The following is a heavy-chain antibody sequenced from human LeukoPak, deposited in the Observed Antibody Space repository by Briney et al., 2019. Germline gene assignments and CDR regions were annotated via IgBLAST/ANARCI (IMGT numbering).Heavy chain of an antibody. V-gene: IGHV1-2*04. CDR2: INPNSGGT. Sequence: ASVKVSCKASGYSFTGYYIHWVRQAPGQGLEWMGWINPNSGGTSYVQKFQGWVTMTRDTSISTAYMELNSLRSNDTAVYYCARGEGRNFYYYYGMDVWGQGTTVTVSS. J-gene: IGHJ6*02. CDR3: ARGEGRNFYYYYGMDV. CDR1: GYSFTGYY.